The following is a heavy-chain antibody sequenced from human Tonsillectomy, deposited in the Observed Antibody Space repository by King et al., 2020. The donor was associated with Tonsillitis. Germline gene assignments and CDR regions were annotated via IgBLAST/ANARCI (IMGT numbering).Heavy chain of an antibody. J-gene: IGHJ6*02. V-gene: IGHV3-33*01. D-gene: IGHD2-2*01. CDR3: ARAPPAAPRSYYYYGMDV. CDR1: GFTFSTYG. CDR2: IWYDENNK. Sequence: VQLVESGGGVVQPGRSLRLSCAASGFTFSTYGMHWVRQAPGKGLEWVAVIWYDENNKYYADSVKGRFTISRDNSKSTLYLQMNSLRAEDTAVYYCARAPPAAPRSYYYYGMDVWGQGTTVTVSS.